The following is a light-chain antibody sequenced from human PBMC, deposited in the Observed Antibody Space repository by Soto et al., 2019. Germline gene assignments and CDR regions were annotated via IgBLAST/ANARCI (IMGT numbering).Light chain of an antibody. CDR1: QDISNY. Sequence: DIQMTQSPSSLSASVGDRVTITCQASQDISNYLNCYQQKPGKAPKLLIYDASNLETGVPSRFSGSGSGTDFTFTISSLQPEDIATYYCQQYDNLPFTFGGGTKVEIK. CDR3: QQYDNLPFT. J-gene: IGKJ4*01. CDR2: DAS. V-gene: IGKV1-33*01.